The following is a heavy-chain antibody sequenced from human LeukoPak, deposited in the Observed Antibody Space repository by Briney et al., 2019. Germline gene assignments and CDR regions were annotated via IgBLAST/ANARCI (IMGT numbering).Heavy chain of an antibody. CDR1: GFTFSSYS. J-gene: IGHJ3*02. CDR3: ARGGLNHYDAFDI. V-gene: IGHV3-21*01. CDR2: ISSSSSYI. Sequence: GGSLRLSCAASGFTFSSYSMNWVRQAPGKGLEWVSSISSSSSYIYYADSVKGRFAISRDNAKNSLYLQMNSLRAEDTAVYYCARGGLNHYDAFDIWGQGTMVTVSS. D-gene: IGHD1-14*01.